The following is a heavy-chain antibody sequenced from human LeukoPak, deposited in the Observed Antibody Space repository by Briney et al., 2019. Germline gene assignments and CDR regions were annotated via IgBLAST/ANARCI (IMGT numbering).Heavy chain of an antibody. CDR2: IYYTGGT. V-gene: IGHV4-38-2*02. Sequence: SETLSLTCSVSGYSISSGYYWGWIRQPPGRGLEWIGSIYYTGGTLYNPSLESRVSMSVDTSTNQFSLKLTSVTAADTAVYYCARDRTGRNTAQDDYWGQGTLVTVSS. CDR3: ARDRTGRNTAQDDY. D-gene: IGHD5-18*01. CDR1: GYSISSGYY. J-gene: IGHJ4*02.